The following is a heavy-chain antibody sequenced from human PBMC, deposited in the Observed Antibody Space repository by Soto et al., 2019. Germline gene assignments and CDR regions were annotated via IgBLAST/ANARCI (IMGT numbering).Heavy chain of an antibody. CDR3: ARVSGRRTTGTLAPDY. J-gene: IGHJ4*02. CDR1: GFTFSDYY. V-gene: IGHV3-11*01. Sequence: AGGSLRLSCAASGFTFSDYYMSWTRQAPGKGLEWVSYISSSGSTIYYADSVKGRFTISRDNAKNSLYLQMNSLRAEDTAVYYCARVSGRRTTGTLAPDYWGQGTLVTVSS. D-gene: IGHD1-1*01. CDR2: ISSSGSTI.